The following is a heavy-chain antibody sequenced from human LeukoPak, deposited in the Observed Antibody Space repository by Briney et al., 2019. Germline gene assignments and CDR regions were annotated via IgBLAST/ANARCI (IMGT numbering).Heavy chain of an antibody. Sequence: ASVKVSCKASGYAFTGYYIHWVRQAPGQGLEWMGWINPHSGDTKYAQNFQGRVTMTRDTSISTAYMELNSLTSDDTAVYSCARQTGTTAKEVNWFDPWGQGTLVTVSS. D-gene: IGHD1-1*01. CDR2: INPHSGDT. CDR3: ARQTGTTAKEVNWFDP. J-gene: IGHJ5*02. V-gene: IGHV1-2*02. CDR1: GYAFTGYY.